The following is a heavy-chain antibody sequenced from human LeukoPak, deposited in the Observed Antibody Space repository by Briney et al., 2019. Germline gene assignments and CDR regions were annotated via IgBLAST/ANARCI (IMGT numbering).Heavy chain of an antibody. CDR3: AKDIYDSSGYRTLSGAFDI. Sequence: PGGSRRLSCAASGFTFDDYAMHWVRQAPGKGLEWVSGISWNSGSIGYADSVKGRFTISRDNAKNSLYLQMNSLRAEDTALYYCAKDIYDSSGYRTLSGAFDIWGQGTMVTVSS. V-gene: IGHV3-9*01. CDR1: GFTFDDYA. J-gene: IGHJ3*02. CDR2: ISWNSGSI. D-gene: IGHD3-22*01.